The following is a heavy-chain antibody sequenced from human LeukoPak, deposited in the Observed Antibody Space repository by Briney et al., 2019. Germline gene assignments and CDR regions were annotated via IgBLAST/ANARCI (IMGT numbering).Heavy chain of an antibody. D-gene: IGHD5-18*01. V-gene: IGHV4-4*07. CDR2: IYTSGST. CDR1: GGSIRSYY. Sequence: SETLSLTCTVSGGSIRSYYWSWIRQPAGKGLEWIGRIYTSGSTNCNPSLKSRITMSIDTSKNQFSLKLSSVTAADTAVYYCARLGEYSYKDWGQGTLVTVSS. J-gene: IGHJ4*02. CDR3: ARLGEYSYKD.